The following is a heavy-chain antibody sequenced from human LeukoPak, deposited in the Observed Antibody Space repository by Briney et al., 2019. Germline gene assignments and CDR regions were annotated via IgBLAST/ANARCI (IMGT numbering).Heavy chain of an antibody. J-gene: IGHJ4*02. CDR2: INPSFGRA. D-gene: IGHD2-2*01. CDR3: AREVYRYEIVPQYYFDY. CDR1: GCTFSSYS. Sequence: SVKVSCKASGCTFSSYSISWVRQAPGQGLEWMGRINPSFGRANYAQKFQGRVTITTDESTSTAYMELSSLRSEDTAVYYCAREVYRYEIVPQYYFDYWGQG. V-gene: IGHV1-69*05.